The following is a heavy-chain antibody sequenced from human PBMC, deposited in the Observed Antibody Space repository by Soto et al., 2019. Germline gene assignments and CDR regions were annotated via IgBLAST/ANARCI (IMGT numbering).Heavy chain of an antibody. CDR2: ISAYNGNT. Sequence: ASVKVSCKASGYTFTGYGISWVRQAPGQGLEWMGWISAYNGNTNYAQKLQGRVTMTTDTSTSTAYMELRSLRSDDTAVYYCARGVGSGSYYNQYNWFDPWGQGTLVTVSS. D-gene: IGHD3-10*01. V-gene: IGHV1-18*01. J-gene: IGHJ5*02. CDR1: GYTFTGYG. CDR3: ARGVGSGSYYNQYNWFDP.